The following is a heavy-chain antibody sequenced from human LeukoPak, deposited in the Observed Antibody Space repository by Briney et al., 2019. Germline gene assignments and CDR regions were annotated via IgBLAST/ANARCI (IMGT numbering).Heavy chain of an antibody. CDR3: ARDLKYQLLLGWFDP. V-gene: IGHV1-2*06. Sequence: ASVKLSCKASGYTFTGYYIHWVRQARGQGLEWMGRINPNNGATNYAQKFQGRVTVTRDTSISIVYMELRRLRSDDTAVYYCARDLKYQLLLGWFDPWGQGSLVTVSS. D-gene: IGHD2-21*01. CDR1: GYTFTGYY. J-gene: IGHJ5*02. CDR2: INPNNGAT.